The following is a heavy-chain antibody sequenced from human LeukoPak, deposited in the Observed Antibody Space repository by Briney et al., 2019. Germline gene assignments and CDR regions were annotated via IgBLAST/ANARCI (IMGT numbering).Heavy chain of an antibody. D-gene: IGHD3-22*01. CDR2: ISGSGSST. CDR1: GFTFSSYA. Sequence: PGGSLRLSCAASGFTFSSYAMTWVRQAPGKGLEWVSAISGSGSSTYYADSVKGRFTISRDNSKNTLYLQMHSLRAEDTAVYYCYIPYYDTSAYKAHWGQGTLVTVSS. J-gene: IGHJ4*02. CDR3: YIPYYDTSAYKAH. V-gene: IGHV3-23*01.